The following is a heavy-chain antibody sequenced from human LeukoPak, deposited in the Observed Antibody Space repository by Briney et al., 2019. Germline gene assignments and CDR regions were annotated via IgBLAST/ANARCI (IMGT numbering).Heavy chain of an antibody. CDR3: AKDLREITMVRGVIGYAFDI. Sequence: PGGSLRLSCAASGFTFSSYAMSWVRHAPGKGLEWVSAISGSGGSTYYADSVKGRFTISRDNSKNTLYLQMNSLRAEDTAVYYCAKDLREITMVRGVIGYAFDIWGQGTMVTVSS. V-gene: IGHV3-23*01. CDR2: ISGSGGST. CDR1: GFTFSSYA. D-gene: IGHD3-10*01. J-gene: IGHJ3*02.